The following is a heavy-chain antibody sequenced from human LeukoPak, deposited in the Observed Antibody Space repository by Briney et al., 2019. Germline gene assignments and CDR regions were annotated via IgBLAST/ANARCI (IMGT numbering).Heavy chain of an antibody. CDR3: ATGESYTTSFDY. V-gene: IGHV1-69-2*01. J-gene: IGHJ4*02. Sequence: VKISCKVSGYTFTAYYMPWVQQAPGTGLEWMGLVDPEDGETIYAEKFQGRVTITADTSTDTTYMELSSLRSEDTAVYYCATGESYTTSFDYWGQGTLVTVSS. CDR2: VDPEDGET. CDR1: GYTFTAYY. D-gene: IGHD1-1*01.